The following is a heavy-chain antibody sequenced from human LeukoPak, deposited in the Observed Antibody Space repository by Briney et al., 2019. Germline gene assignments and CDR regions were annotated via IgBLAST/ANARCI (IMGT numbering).Heavy chain of an antibody. CDR1: GFTFSTYS. CDR2: ISSTSYTI. J-gene: IGHJ4*02. CDR3: ASSYNSWYCDY. D-gene: IGHD6-6*01. Sequence: GGSLRLSCAASGFTFSTYSMNWVRQAPGKGLEWVSYISSTSYTIYYADSVKGRFTTSRDNALFLQMNSLRDEDTAVYYCASSYNSWYCDYWGQGTLVTVSS. V-gene: IGHV3-48*02.